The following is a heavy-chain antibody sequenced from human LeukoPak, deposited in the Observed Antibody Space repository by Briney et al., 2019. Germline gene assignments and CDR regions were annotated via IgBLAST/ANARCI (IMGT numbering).Heavy chain of an antibody. CDR3: ARDGRFPPEVLPRYFDY. Sequence: SETLSLTYAVYGGSFSGYYWSWIRQPPGKGLEWIGEINHSGSTNYNPSLKSRVTISVDTSKNQFSLKLSSVTAADTAVYYCARDGRFPPEVLPRYFDYWGQGTLVTVSS. D-gene: IGHD1-26*01. CDR1: GGSFSGYY. CDR2: INHSGST. V-gene: IGHV4-34*01. J-gene: IGHJ4*02.